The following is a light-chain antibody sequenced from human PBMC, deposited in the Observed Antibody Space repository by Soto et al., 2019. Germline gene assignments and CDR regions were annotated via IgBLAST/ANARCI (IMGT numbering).Light chain of an antibody. V-gene: IGLV2-8*01. CDR1: SSDVGAYNY. J-gene: IGLJ3*02. CDR3: SSFAGGNHCWV. CDR2: EVS. Sequence: QSALTQPPSASGSPGQSGTISCTGTSSDVGAYNYVSWFQQHPGKAPKLMIYEVSKRPSGVPDRFSGFKSGNTASLTVSELQAEDEADYYCSSFAGGNHCWVFGGGTKLTVL.